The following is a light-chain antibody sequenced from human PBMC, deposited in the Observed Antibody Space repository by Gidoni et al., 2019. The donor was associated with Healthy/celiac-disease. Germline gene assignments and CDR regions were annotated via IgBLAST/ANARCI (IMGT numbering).Light chain of an antibody. CDR2: EVS. CDR1: SSDVGGYNY. Sequence: QSALTQPASVSGSPGQSITISCTGTSSDVGGYNYVSWYQQHPGKAPKLMIYEVSNRPSGVPDRFSGSKSGNTASLTISGLQAEDEADYYCSLYTSSTVVFGGGTKLTVL. V-gene: IGLV2-14*01. J-gene: IGLJ2*01. CDR3: SLYTSSTVV.